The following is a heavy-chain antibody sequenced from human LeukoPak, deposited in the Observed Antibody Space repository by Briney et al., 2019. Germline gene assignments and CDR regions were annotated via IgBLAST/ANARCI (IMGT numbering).Heavy chain of an antibody. CDR3: ARHRSRLVVVPPVKLPFDY. CDR2: IYYSGST. V-gene: IGHV4-39*01. CDR1: GVSISSSSDY. J-gene: IGHJ4*02. Sequence: SETLSLTCTVSGVSISSSSDYWGWVRQPPGKGLEWIGSIYYSGSTSYNPSLKSRVTISVDTSMSQFSLKLTSVTAADTAVYYCARHRSRLVVVPPVKLPFDYWGQGTPVTVSS. D-gene: IGHD2-2*01.